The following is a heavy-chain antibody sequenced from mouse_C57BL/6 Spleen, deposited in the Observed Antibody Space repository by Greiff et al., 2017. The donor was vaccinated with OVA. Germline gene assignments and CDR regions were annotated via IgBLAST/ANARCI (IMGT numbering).Heavy chain of an antibody. CDR1: GYTFTDYY. V-gene: IGHV1-26*01. CDR3: ARGIYGYDGTWFAY. Sequence: VQLQQSGPELVKPGASVKISCKASGYTFTDYYMNWVKQSHGKSLEWIGDINPNNGGTSYNQKFKGKATLTVDKSSSTAYMELRSLTSEDSAVYYCARGIYGYDGTWFAYWGQGTLVTVSA. D-gene: IGHD2-2*01. J-gene: IGHJ3*01. CDR2: INPNNGGT.